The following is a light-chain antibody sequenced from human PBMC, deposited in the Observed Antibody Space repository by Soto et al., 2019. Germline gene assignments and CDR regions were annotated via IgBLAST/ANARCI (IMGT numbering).Light chain of an antibody. Sequence: DIQMTQSPSTLSASLGDRVSITFPATLTISGCLAXXXXXXXASRTISSWLAWYQQKAGQAPKLLIYAASRLQSGVPSRFSGSGSGTDFTLSITSLQPDDFATYYCHQYHSYSWTFGQGTKVDNK. CDR1: RTISSW. CDR2: AAS. V-gene: IGKV1-5*03. J-gene: IGKJ1*01. CDR3: HQYHSYSWT.